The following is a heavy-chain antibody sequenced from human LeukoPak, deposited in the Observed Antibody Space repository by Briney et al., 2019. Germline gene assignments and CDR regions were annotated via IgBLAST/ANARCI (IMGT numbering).Heavy chain of an antibody. Sequence: PSETLSLTCTVSGYSISSGYYWGWIRQPPGKGPEWIGSIYHSGSTYYNPSLKSRVTISVDTSKNQFSLKLSSVTAADTAVYYCARHSSSSGGSYYFDYWGQGTLVTVSS. CDR3: ARHSSSSGGSYYFDY. CDR1: GYSISSGYY. CDR2: IYHSGST. J-gene: IGHJ4*02. V-gene: IGHV4-38-2*02. D-gene: IGHD6-6*01.